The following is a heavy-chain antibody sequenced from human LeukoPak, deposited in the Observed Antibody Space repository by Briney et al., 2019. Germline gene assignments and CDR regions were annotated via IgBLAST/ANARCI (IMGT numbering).Heavy chain of an antibody. V-gene: IGHV1-2*06. J-gene: IGHJ6*02. Sequence: ASVKVSCKASGYTFTGYYMHWVRQAPGQGLEWMGRINPNSGGTNYAQKFQGRVTMTRDTSISTAYMELSRLRSDDTAVYYCARVAATLYYYYRMHVWGQGTTVTVSS. CDR1: GYTFTGYY. CDR3: ARVAATLYYYYRMHV. D-gene: IGHD6-25*01. CDR2: INPNSGGT.